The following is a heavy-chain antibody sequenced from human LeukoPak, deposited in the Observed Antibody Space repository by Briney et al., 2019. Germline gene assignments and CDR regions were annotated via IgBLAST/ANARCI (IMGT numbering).Heavy chain of an antibody. CDR2: INPHTGDT. J-gene: IGHJ4*02. CDR1: GYTFTSYD. V-gene: IGHV1-2*02. CDR3: ARDKGAAGSDY. D-gene: IGHD6-13*01. Sequence: ASVKVSCKASGYTFTSYDINWVRQAPGQGLEWMGWINPHTGDTNYAQKFQGRVTMTWDTSMSTAYMELSRLRSDDTAVYYCARDKGAAGSDYWGQGTLVTVSS.